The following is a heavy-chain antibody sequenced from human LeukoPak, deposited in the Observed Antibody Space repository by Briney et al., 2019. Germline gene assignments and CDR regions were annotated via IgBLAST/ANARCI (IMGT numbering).Heavy chain of an antibody. J-gene: IGHJ6*02. D-gene: IGHD6-19*01. CDR2: IYPGDSDT. V-gene: IGHV5-51*01. Sequence: GESLKISCKGSGYSFTSYWIGWVRQMPGKGLEWMGIIYPGDSDTRYSPSFQGQVTISADKSISTAYLQWSSLKASDTAMYYCARHAHGGWYRRQREENYYYGMDVWGQGTTVTVSS. CDR1: GYSFTSYW. CDR3: ARHAHGGWYRRQREENYYYGMDV.